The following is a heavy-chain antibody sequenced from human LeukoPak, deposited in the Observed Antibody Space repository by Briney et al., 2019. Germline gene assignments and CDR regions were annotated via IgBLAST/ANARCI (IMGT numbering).Heavy chain of an antibody. J-gene: IGHJ3*02. CDR2: ISWNSGST. Sequence: GGSLRLSCAASGFSFDNYAMHWVRQAPGKGLEWVSGISWNSGSTGYADSVKGRFTISRDNAKNSLYLQMSSLRAEDTALYYCAKASRSAYYYAFDIRGQGTMVTVST. V-gene: IGHV3-9*01. CDR3: AKASRSAYYYAFDI. D-gene: IGHD3-22*01. CDR1: GFSFDNYA.